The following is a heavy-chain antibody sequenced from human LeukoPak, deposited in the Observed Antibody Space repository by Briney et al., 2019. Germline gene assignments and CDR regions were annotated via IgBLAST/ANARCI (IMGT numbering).Heavy chain of an antibody. Sequence: PGGSLRLSYAASGFTFNNYGMHWVRQAPGKGLEWVTVIWYDGGNKYYADSVKGRFTISRDNSKNMLYLQMNSLRAEDTAVYYCARDGFDGYNLLFDNWGQGALVTVSS. D-gene: IGHD5-24*01. V-gene: IGHV3-33*01. CDR3: ARDGFDGYNLLFDN. CDR2: IWYDGGNK. J-gene: IGHJ4*02. CDR1: GFTFNNYG.